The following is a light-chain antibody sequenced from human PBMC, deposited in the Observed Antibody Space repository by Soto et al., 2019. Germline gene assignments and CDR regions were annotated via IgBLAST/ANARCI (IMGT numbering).Light chain of an antibody. Sequence: QSVLTQSPSASASLGASVKLTCIRSSGHSNYAIAWHQQQSEKGPRYLMKLNSDGSHSKGDGIPDRFSGSSSGAERYLTISSLQSEDEADYYCQTWGSGIVVFGGGTKLTVL. CDR3: QTWGSGIVV. V-gene: IGLV4-69*01. CDR2: LNSDGSH. CDR1: SGHSNYA. J-gene: IGLJ2*01.